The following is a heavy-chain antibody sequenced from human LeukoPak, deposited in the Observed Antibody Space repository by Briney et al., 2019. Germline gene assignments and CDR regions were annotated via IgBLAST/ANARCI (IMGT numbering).Heavy chain of an antibody. V-gene: IGHV4-34*01. J-gene: IGHJ5*02. Sequence: PSETLSPTCAVYGGSFSGYYWSWIRQPPGKGLEWIGEINHSGSTNYNPSLKSRVTISVDPSKNQFSLKLSSVTAADTAVYYCARGRGSHSDYGDFFLGFDPWGQGTLVTVSS. CDR2: INHSGST. D-gene: IGHD4-17*01. CDR1: GGSFSGYY. CDR3: ARGRGSHSDYGDFFLGFDP.